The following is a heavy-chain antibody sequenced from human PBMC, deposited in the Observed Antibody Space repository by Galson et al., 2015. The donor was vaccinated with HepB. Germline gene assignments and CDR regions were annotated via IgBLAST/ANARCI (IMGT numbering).Heavy chain of an antibody. Sequence: SLRLSCAASGFSFSTHGMHWVRQAPGKGLEWVAVISYDGTNKFYAGSVKGRFTISRDSAKNTLHLHMSSLRAEDTAIYYCARDQDFGVVTPTHQYYFYGMDVWGQGTTVTVSS. CDR2: ISYDGTNK. D-gene: IGHD3-3*01. CDR1: GFSFSTHG. CDR3: ARDQDFGVVTPTHQYYFYGMDV. V-gene: IGHV3-30*03. J-gene: IGHJ6*02.